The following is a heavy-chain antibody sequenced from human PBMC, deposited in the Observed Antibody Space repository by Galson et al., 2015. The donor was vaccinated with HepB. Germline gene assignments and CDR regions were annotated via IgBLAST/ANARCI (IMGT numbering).Heavy chain of an antibody. V-gene: IGHV3-48*02. Sequence: SLRLSCAASGFTFSSHSMNWARQAPGKGLEWVSYISSSGTTIYYADSVKGRFTIARDNAKNSLYLQMNSLGDEDTAVYYCARDPSPTTDAWYYFDYWGQGTLVTVSS. CDR3: ARDPSPTTDAWYYFDY. CDR1: GFTFSSHS. J-gene: IGHJ4*02. CDR2: ISSSGTTI. D-gene: IGHD1-1*01.